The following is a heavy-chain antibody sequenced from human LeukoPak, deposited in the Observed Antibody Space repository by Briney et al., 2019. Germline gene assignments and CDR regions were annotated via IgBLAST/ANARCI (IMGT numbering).Heavy chain of an antibody. Sequence: AGRSLRLSCAASGFTFSSYAMHWVRQAPGKGLEWVAVISYDGSNKYYADSVKGRFTISRDNSKNTLYLQMNSLRAEDTAVYYCARDYVLLWFGELLSPLNWFDPWGQGTLVTVSS. CDR2: ISYDGSNK. D-gene: IGHD3-10*01. V-gene: IGHV3-30-3*01. J-gene: IGHJ5*02. CDR1: GFTFSSYA. CDR3: ARDYVLLWFGELLSPLNWFDP.